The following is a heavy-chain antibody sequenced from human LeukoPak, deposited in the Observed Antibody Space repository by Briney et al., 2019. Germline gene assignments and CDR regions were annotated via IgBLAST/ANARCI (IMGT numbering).Heavy chain of an antibody. V-gene: IGHV4-39*07. CDR1: GGSISSSSYY. D-gene: IGHD3-22*01. Sequence: SETLSLTCTVSGGSISSSSYYWGWIRQPPGKGLEWIGSIYYSGSTYHNPSLKSRVTISVDTSKNQFSLKLSSVTAADTAVYYCARGLPLYYYDSSGYPPSGYWFDPWGQGTLVTVSS. J-gene: IGHJ5*02. CDR3: ARGLPLYYYDSSGYPPSGYWFDP. CDR2: IYYSGST.